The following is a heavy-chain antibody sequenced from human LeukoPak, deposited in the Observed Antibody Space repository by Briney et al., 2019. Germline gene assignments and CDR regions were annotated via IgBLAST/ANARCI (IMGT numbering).Heavy chain of an antibody. CDR1: GNTVTRYY. D-gene: IGHD3-22*01. CDR2: INPSAGTT. Sequence: ASVKVSCKASGNTVTRYYMHWVRQAPGQGLQWMGDINPSAGTTTYAQKFQGRVTMTRDTSTSTAYMELSSLRSDDTAVYYCARVRTYYYDSSGYFFDYWGQGTLVTVSS. V-gene: IGHV1-46*01. J-gene: IGHJ4*02. CDR3: ARVRTYYYDSSGYFFDY.